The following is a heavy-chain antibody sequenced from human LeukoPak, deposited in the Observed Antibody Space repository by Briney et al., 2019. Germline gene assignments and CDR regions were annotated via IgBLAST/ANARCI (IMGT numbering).Heavy chain of an antibody. CDR1: GFIFGDYN. CDR3: TTEAYDFWSGYHLSFDY. D-gene: IGHD3-3*01. V-gene: IGHV3-15*07. Sequence: GGSLRLSCAASGFIFGDYNMNWVRQAPGKGLEWVGRIKSKTDGGTTDYAAPVKGRFTISRDDSKNTLYLRMNSLKTEDTAVYYCTTEAYDFWSGYHLSFDYWGQGTLVTVSS. J-gene: IGHJ4*02. CDR2: IKSKTDGGTT.